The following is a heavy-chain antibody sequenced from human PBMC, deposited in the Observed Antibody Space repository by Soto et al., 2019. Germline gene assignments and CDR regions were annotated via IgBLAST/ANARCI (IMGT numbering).Heavy chain of an antibody. CDR2: INPNSGGT. CDR3: ARDGVSSPTYYYDSSGSQAWFDP. D-gene: IGHD3-22*01. Sequence: ASVEVSCKASGYTLTGYYMHWVRQAPGQGLEWMGWINPNSGGTNYAQKFQGRVTMTRDPSISTAYMELSRLRSDDTAVYYCARDGVSSPTYYYDSSGSQAWFDPWGQGTLVTVSS. CDR1: GYTLTGYY. J-gene: IGHJ5*02. V-gene: IGHV1-2*02.